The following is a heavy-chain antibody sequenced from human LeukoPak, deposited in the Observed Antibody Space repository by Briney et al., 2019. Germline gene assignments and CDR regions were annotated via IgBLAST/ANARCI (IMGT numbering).Heavy chain of an antibody. V-gene: IGHV1-69*05. Sequence: GASVKVSCKASGGTFSSYAISCVPQAPGQGLECMGRIIPIFGTANYAQKFQDRVTITTDKSTSTAYMELCSLRSEDTAGYYCARASLGYSDSSGYPAEYFQHWGRGTLVTVSS. J-gene: IGHJ1*01. CDR2: IIPIFGTA. D-gene: IGHD3-22*01. CDR1: GGTFSSYA. CDR3: ARASLGYSDSSGYPAEYFQH.